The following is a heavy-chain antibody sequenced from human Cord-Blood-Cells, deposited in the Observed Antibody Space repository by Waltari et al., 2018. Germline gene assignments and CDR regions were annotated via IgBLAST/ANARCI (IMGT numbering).Heavy chain of an antibody. CDR2: IRYDGSNK. J-gene: IGHJ4*02. D-gene: IGHD1-7*01. Sequence: QVQLVESGGGVVQPGGSLRLSCAASGFTFSSYGMHWVGQAPGKGLEWVAFIRYDGSNKYYADSVKGRFTISRDNSKNTLYLQMNSLRAEDTAVYYCAKGRGTGTTPLLDWGQGTLVTVSS. CDR1: GFTFSSYG. V-gene: IGHV3-30*02. CDR3: AKGRGTGTTPLLD.